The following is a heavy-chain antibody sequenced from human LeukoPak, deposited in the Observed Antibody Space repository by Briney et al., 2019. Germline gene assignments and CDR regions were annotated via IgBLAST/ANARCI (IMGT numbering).Heavy chain of an antibody. J-gene: IGHJ5*02. D-gene: IGHD3-22*01. CDR2: IYYSGST. CDR1: GGSISSSSYY. V-gene: IGHV4-39*07. Sequence: SETLSLTCTVSGGSISSSSYYWGWIRQPPGKGLEWIGSIYYSGSTYYNPSLKSRVTISVDTSKNQFSLKLSSVAAADTAVYYCASEEWMIVVVHGRWFDPWGQGTLVTVSS. CDR3: ASEEWMIVVVHGRWFDP.